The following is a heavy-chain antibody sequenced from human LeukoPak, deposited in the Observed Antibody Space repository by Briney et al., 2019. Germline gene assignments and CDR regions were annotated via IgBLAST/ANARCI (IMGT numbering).Heavy chain of an antibody. Sequence: PSETLSLTCTVSGGSISSGSYYWSWIRQPAGMGLEWIGRIYTSGSTNYNPSLKSRVTISVDTSKNQFSLKLSSVTAADTAVYYCARSAVVVPAALAYFDYWGQGTLVTVSS. CDR3: ARSAVVVPAALAYFDY. V-gene: IGHV4-61*02. CDR1: GGSISSGSYY. D-gene: IGHD2-2*01. J-gene: IGHJ4*02. CDR2: IYTSGST.